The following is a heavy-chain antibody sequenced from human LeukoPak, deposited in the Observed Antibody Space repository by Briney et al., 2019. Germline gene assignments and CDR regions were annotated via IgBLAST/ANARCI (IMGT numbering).Heavy chain of an antibody. D-gene: IGHD4-23*01. V-gene: IGHV1-18*01. Sequence: ASVEVSCKASGGTFSSYAISWVRQAPGQGLEWMGWISAYNGNTNYAQKLQGRVTMTTDTSTSTAYMELRSLRSDDTAVYYCARSRGNPSAHAFDIWGQGTMVTVSS. J-gene: IGHJ3*02. CDR2: ISAYNGNT. CDR3: ARSRGNPSAHAFDI. CDR1: GGTFSSYA.